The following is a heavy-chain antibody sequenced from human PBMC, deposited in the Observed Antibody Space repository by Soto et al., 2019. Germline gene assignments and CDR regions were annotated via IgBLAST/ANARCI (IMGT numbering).Heavy chain of an antibody. CDR2: IYYSGAT. J-gene: IGHJ6*02. CDR1: GDSISRYY. Sequence: QVQLQESGPGLVKPSETLSLTCTVSGDSISRYYWSWIRLSPGKGLEWIGYIYYSGATNYNPSGKSGVTISVDRTKNQFSPKLSSVTAAHTAVYYCAGDQVGEFLRGSGMDVWGQGTTVTVSS. V-gene: IGHV4-59*01. D-gene: IGHD3-10*01. CDR3: AGDQVGEFLRGSGMDV.